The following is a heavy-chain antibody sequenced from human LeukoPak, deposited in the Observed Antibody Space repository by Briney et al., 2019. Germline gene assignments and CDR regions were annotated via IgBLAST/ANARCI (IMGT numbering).Heavy chain of an antibody. CDR2: IWYDGSNK. Sequence: GGSLRLSCAASGFTFSSYGMHWVRQAPGKGLEWVAFIWYDGSNKYYADSVKGRFTISRDNSKNTLYMQMNSLRAEDTAVYYCAKVKSDFGPGYYMDVWGKGTTVTVSS. CDR1: GFTFSSYG. D-gene: IGHD3-3*01. V-gene: IGHV3-30*02. CDR3: AKVKSDFGPGYYMDV. J-gene: IGHJ6*03.